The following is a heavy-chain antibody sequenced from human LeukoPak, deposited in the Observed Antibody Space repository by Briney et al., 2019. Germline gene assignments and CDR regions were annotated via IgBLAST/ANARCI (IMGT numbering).Heavy chain of an antibody. V-gene: IGHV3-23*01. CDR1: GFTFSSYA. CDR2: ISGSGGST. D-gene: IGHD3-22*01. Sequence: GGPLRLSCAASGFTFSSYAMSWVRQAPGKGLEWVSAISGSGGSTYYADSVKGRFTISRDNSKNTLYLQMNSLRAEDTAVYYCAKGLYYYDSPIGDYWGQGTLVTVSS. J-gene: IGHJ4*02. CDR3: AKGLYYYDSPIGDY.